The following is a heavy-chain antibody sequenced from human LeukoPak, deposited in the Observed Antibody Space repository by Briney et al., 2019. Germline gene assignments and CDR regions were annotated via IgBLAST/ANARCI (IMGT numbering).Heavy chain of an antibody. CDR2: IFGSGDT. CDR1: GFAFSGYD. D-gene: IGHD2-21*02. CDR3: TRTGLRGVTGDYHALDV. Sequence: GGSLRLSCAGNGFAFSGYDMHWVRQVTGKGLEWVSTIFGSGDTFYADSVKGRFTTSRTNAESSLYLQMSSLRAGDTAVYYCTRTGLRGVTGDYHALDVWGQGTTVTVSS. V-gene: IGHV3-13*01. J-gene: IGHJ6*02.